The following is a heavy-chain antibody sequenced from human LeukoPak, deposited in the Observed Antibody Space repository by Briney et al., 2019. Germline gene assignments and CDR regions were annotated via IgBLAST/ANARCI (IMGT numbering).Heavy chain of an antibody. CDR2: INPNSGGT. J-gene: IGHJ6*03. Sequence: ASVKVSCKASGYTFTGYYMHWVRQAPGQGLEWMGWINPNSGGTNYAQKFQGRVTMTRDTSISTAYMELSRLRSDDTAVYYCARDPGYSYGVYYYYYMDVWGKGTTVTVSS. CDR1: GYTFTGYY. CDR3: ARDPGYSYGVYYYYYMDV. V-gene: IGHV1-2*02. D-gene: IGHD5-18*01.